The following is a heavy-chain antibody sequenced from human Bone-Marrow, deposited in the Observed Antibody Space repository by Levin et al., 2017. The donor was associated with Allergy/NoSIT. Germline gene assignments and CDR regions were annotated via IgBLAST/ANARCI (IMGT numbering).Heavy chain of an antibody. CDR1: GGTFSSYA. CDR3: AVKGSGSYLGPNYYYYGMDV. Sequence: SVKVSCKASGGTFSSYAISWVRQAPGQGLEWMGGIIPIFGTANYAQKFQGRVTITADESTSTAYMELSSLRSEDTAVYYCAVKGSGSYLGPNYYYYGMDVWGQGTTVTVSS. J-gene: IGHJ6*02. D-gene: IGHD3-10*01. V-gene: IGHV1-69*13. CDR2: IIPIFGTA.